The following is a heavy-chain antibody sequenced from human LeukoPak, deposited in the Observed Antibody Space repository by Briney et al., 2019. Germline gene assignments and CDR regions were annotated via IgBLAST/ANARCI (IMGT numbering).Heavy chain of an antibody. CDR3: AREKGSSNYDS. V-gene: IGHV3-74*03. J-gene: IGHJ5*01. Sequence: PWGSLRLSCAASGFAFNTYWMHWVRQVPGKGLVWVSRINGDGSSTAYADSVKGRFTISRDNAKNTVYLQMNSLRVEDTAVYFCAREKGSSNYDSWGQGTLVTVSS. D-gene: IGHD4-11*01. CDR1: GFAFNTYW. CDR2: INGDGSST.